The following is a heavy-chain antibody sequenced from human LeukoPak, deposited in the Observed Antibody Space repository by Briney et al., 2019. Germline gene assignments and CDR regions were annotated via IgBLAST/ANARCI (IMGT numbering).Heavy chain of an antibody. CDR1: GGTFSSYA. D-gene: IGHD5-12*01. Sequence: ASVKVSCKASGGTFSSYAISWVRQAPGQGLEWMGGIIPIFGTANYAQKFQGRVTITADESTSTAYMELSSLRSEDTAVYYCARGHSGAYFRLLNYWGQGTLVTVSS. V-gene: IGHV1-69*13. CDR3: ARGHSGAYFRLLNY. J-gene: IGHJ4*02. CDR2: IIPIFGTA.